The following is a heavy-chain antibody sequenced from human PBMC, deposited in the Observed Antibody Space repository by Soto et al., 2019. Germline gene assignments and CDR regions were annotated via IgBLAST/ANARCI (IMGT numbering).Heavy chain of an antibody. CDR3: ANTRIITYYYDSSGRGGWFDP. J-gene: IGHJ5*02. CDR2: ISGSGGST. V-gene: IGHV3-23*01. CDR1: GFTFSSYA. D-gene: IGHD3-22*01. Sequence: HPGGSLRLSCAASGFTFSSYAMSWVRQAPGKGLEWVSAISGSGGSTYYADSVKGRFTISRDNSKNTLYLQMNSLRAEDTAVYYCANTRIITYYYDSSGRGGWFDPWGQGTLVTVSS.